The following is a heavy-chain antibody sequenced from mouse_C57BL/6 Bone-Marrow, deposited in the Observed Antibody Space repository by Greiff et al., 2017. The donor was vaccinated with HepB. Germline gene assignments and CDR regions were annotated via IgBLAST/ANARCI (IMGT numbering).Heavy chain of an antibody. CDR3: GWLTAWFAY. CDR1: GYTFTSYW. Sequence: QVQLKQPGAELVRPGTSVKLSCKASGYTFTSYWMHWVKQRPGQGLEWIGVIDPSDSYTNYNQKFKGKATLTVDTSSSTAYMQLSSLTSEDSAVYYCGWLTAWFAYWGQGTLVTVSA. CDR2: IDPSDSYT. J-gene: IGHJ3*01. D-gene: IGHD2-3*01. V-gene: IGHV1-59*01.